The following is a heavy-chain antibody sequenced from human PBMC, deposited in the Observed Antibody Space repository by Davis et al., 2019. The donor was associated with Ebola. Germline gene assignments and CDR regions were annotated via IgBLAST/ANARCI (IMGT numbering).Heavy chain of an antibody. Sequence: SVKVSCKASGGTFSSYAISWVRQAPGQGLEWMGGIIPIFGTANYAQKFQGRVTITADESTSTAYMELSSLRSEDTAVYYCATRSSGYGGFDYYYYMDVWGKGTTVTVSS. CDR2: IIPIFGTA. CDR3: ATRSSGYGGFDYYYYMDV. J-gene: IGHJ6*03. V-gene: IGHV1-69*13. CDR1: GGTFSSYA. D-gene: IGHD3-22*01.